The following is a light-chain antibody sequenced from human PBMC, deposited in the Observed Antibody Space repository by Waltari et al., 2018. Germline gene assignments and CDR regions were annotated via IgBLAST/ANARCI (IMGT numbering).Light chain of an antibody. Sequence: QSVLTQPPSVSAAPGQRVTISCSGRLSNIGKNSGTCYQQLPGPAPKLLIYDDNKRPSGIPDRFSGSKSGTSATLGISGLQSGDEADYYCGTWDRGLSAGHLFGTGTKVTVL. CDR3: GTWDRGLSAGHL. V-gene: IGLV1-51*01. CDR1: LSNIGKNS. CDR2: DDN. J-gene: IGLJ1*01.